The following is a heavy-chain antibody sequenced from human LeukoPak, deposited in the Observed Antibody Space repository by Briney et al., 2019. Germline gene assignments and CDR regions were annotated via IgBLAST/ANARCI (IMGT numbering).Heavy chain of an antibody. CDR1: GGSISSYY. D-gene: IGHD3-3*01. CDR3: TRDDFGIKTDWEDYYYMDV. J-gene: IGHJ6*03. Sequence: MTSETLSLTCTVSGGSISSYYWSWIRQPAGKGLEWIGSIYHTGTTDYNPSLKSRVTISIDTSKNQFSLNLRSVSAADTAVYYCTRDDFGIKTDWEDYYYMDVWGKGTTVTVSS. V-gene: IGHV4-4*07. CDR2: IYHTGTT.